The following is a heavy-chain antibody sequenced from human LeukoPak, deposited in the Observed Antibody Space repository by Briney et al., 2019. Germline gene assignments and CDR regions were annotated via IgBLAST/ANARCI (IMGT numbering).Heavy chain of an antibody. CDR3: ARDNKWELLGNFDY. Sequence: PGGSLRLSCAASGFTFSDYYMSWIRQAPGKGLEWVSSISSSSTYIYYADSVKGRFTISRDNAKNSLYLQMNSLRAEDTAVYYCARDNKWELLGNFDYWGQGALVTVSS. CDR2: ISSSSTYI. V-gene: IGHV3-11*06. CDR1: GFTFSDYY. J-gene: IGHJ4*02. D-gene: IGHD1-26*01.